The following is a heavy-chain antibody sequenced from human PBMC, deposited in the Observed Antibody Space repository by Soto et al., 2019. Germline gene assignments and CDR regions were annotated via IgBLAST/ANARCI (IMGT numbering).Heavy chain of an antibody. J-gene: IGHJ4*02. CDR2: IYYSGST. V-gene: IGHV4-59*08. CDR3: ARRYGYSFDY. D-gene: IGHD1-1*01. Sequence: QVQLQESGPGLVKPSETLSLTCTVSGGSISSYYWSWIRQPPGKGLEWIGYIYYSGSTNYNPSLKSRVTISAHTTKNQSSLKLSSVTAADTAVYYCARRYGYSFDYWGQGTLVTVSS. CDR1: GGSISSYY.